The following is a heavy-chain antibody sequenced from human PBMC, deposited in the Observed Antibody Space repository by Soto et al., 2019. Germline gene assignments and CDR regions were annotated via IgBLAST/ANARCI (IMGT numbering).Heavy chain of an antibody. Sequence: PSETLSLTCTVSGASTSSYYWSGIRQPPGKGLEWIGYVYYSGSTNYNPSLKSRVTISVDTYKNQFSLKLSSVTAAETAMYYCARDTTRYIWGQGTQVT. CDR1: GASTSSYY. D-gene: IGHD1-1*01. CDR3: ARDTTRYI. V-gene: IGHV4-59*01. CDR2: VYYSGST. J-gene: IGHJ4*01.